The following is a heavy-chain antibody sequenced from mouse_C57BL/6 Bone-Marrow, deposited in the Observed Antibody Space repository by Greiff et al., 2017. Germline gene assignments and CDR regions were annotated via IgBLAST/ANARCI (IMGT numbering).Heavy chain of an antibody. CDR1: GYTFTGYW. J-gene: IGHJ1*03. V-gene: IGHV1-62-3*01. CDR2: IDPGNGET. Sequence: QVQLQQSGAELVKPGASVKLSCKASGYTFTGYWMHWVKQRPGQGLEWIGRIDPGNGETKYTQKFKGKATLTADTSSSTAYLQLSSLTSEDAAVYYCARSWLLASWYFDVWGTGTTVTVSS. D-gene: IGHD6-1*01. CDR3: ARSWLLASWYFDV.